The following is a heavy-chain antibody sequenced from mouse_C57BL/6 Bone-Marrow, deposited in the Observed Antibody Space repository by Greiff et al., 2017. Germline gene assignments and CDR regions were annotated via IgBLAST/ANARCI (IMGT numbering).Heavy chain of an antibody. CDR1: GYTFTSYW. J-gene: IGHJ2*01. D-gene: IGHD2-3*01. CDR2: IYPGNSDT. V-gene: IGHV1-5*01. CDR3: TRLDDCSYDAFDY. Sequence: VQLQQSGTVLARPGASVKMSCKTSGYTFTSYWMHWVKQRPGQGLEWIGAIYPGNSDTSYNQKFKGKATLTAVTSSSTAYMELSSLTYEDSAVXYSTRLDDCSYDAFDYWGQGTTLTVSS.